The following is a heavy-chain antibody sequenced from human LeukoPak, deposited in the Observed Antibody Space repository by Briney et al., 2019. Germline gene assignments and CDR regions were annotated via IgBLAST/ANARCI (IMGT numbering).Heavy chain of an antibody. CDR2: IYYTGST. CDR1: GGSISSSSYY. J-gene: IGHJ5*02. V-gene: IGHV4-39*07. D-gene: IGHD6-19*01. Sequence: SETLSLTFTVSGGSISSSSYYWGWIRQPPGKGLEWIGSIYYTGSTNYNPSLKSRVTISLDTPKKQFSLKLSSVTAADTAVYYCASVRGYSSGWYASGFDPWGQGTLVTVSS. CDR3: ASVRGYSSGWYASGFDP.